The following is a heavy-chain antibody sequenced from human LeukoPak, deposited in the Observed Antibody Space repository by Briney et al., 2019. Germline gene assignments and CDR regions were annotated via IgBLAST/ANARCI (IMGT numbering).Heavy chain of an antibody. D-gene: IGHD3-10*01. CDR1: GGTFSCYS. J-gene: IGHJ6*02. V-gene: IGHV3-64*04. CDR3: ARALKLDHYYGSGSYYNAPTGYYGMDV. Sequence: GSLRLSCSASGGTFSCYSRGWVRQAPGKGLEYVSAISSNGSNKYYADSVKGTFTISRDNAKNSLYLQMNSLRAEDTALYYCARALKLDHYYGSGSYYNAPTGYYGMDVWGQGTTVTVSS. CDR2: ISSNGSNK.